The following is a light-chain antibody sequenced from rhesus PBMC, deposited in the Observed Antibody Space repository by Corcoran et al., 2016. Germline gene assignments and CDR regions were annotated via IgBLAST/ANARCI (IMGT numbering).Light chain of an antibody. CDR2: AAS. CDR3: LQHNSYPFT. V-gene: IGKV1-28*03. CDR1: QGISSY. J-gene: IGKJ3*01. Sequence: DIQMTQSPSSLSASVGDTVTITCRASQGISSYLNWFQQKPGKAPKLLIYAASSLESGVPSRFSGSGSGKDFTLPISSLQPEYFAVYYCLQHNSYPFTFGPGTKLDI.